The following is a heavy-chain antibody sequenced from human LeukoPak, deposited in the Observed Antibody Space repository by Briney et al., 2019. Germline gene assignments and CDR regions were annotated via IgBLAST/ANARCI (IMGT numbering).Heavy chain of an antibody. CDR3: ARLIGYYDSSGYSEPNDY. CDR1: GYSISSGYY. Sequence: SETLSLTCAVSGYSISSGYYWGWIRQPPGKGLEWIGSIYHSGSTFYNPSLNSRLTISVDTSKNQFSLKLSSVTAADTAVYYCARLIGYYDSSGYSEPNDYWGQGTLVTVSS. D-gene: IGHD3-22*01. V-gene: IGHV4-38-2*01. J-gene: IGHJ4*02. CDR2: IYHSGST.